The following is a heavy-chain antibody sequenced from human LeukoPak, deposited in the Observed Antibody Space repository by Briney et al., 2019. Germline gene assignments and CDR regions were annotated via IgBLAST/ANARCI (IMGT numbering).Heavy chain of an antibody. CDR2: IWYDGSNK. V-gene: IGHV3-33*08. CDR3: ARDLQGPFDP. Sequence: GGSLRLSCAASGFTFSNAWMSWVRQAPGKGLEWVAVIWYDGSNKYYADSVKGRFTISRDNSKNTLYLQMNSLRAEDTAVYYCARDLQGPFDPWGQGTLVTVSS. J-gene: IGHJ5*02. CDR1: GFTFSNAW.